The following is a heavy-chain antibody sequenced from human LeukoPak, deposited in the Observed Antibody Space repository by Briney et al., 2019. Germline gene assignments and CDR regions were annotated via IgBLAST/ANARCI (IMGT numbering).Heavy chain of an antibody. Sequence: GGSLRLSCAASGFNIGNSGMHWVRQAPGKGLEWMTCIAYDGSNKYYAESVKGRFTISSDNSKNTVYLQMNSLRAEDTAVYYCARGLGGYCSGGSCLRGNYFDYWGQGTLVTVSS. V-gene: IGHV3-30*02. CDR3: ARGLGGYCSGGSCLRGNYFDY. CDR1: GFNIGNSG. CDR2: IAYDGSNK. J-gene: IGHJ4*02. D-gene: IGHD2-15*01.